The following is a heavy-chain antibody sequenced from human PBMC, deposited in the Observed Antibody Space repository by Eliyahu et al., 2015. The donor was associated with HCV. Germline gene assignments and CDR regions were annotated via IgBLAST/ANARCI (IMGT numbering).Heavy chain of an antibody. CDR3: TTVPYNWNSMPWDY. CDR2: IKSKTDGGTT. CDR1: GFTFSXAW. V-gene: IGHV3-15*05. Sequence: EVQLVESGGGLVKPGGSLRLSCAASGFTFSXAWMSWVRQAPGKGLEWVGRIKSKTDGGTTDYAAPVKGRFTISRDDSKNTLYLQMNSLKTEDTAVYYCTTVPYNWNSMPWDYWGQGTLVTVSS. J-gene: IGHJ4*02. D-gene: IGHD1-7*01.